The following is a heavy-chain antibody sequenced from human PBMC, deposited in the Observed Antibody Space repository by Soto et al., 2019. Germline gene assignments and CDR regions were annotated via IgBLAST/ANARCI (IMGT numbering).Heavy chain of an antibody. Sequence: QVQLVQSGAEVKKPGSSVKVSCKASGGTFSSYAISWVRQAPGQGLEWMGGIIPIFGTANYAQKFQGRVTITADESTSACYLELSSLRSEDTAVYCCATRSGSVSRSFAGWGQGTLVTVSS. D-gene: IGHD3-22*01. J-gene: IGHJ4*02. V-gene: IGHV1-69*12. CDR2: IIPIFGTA. CDR1: GGTFSSYA. CDR3: ATRSGSVSRSFAG.